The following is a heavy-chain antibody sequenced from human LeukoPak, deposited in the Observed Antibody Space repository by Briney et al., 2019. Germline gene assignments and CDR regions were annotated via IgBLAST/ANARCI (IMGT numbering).Heavy chain of an antibody. CDR2: IQSKTDSGTT. CDR1: GFTFSNAW. CDR3: TTELYCGGDCYPGA. J-gene: IGHJ4*02. Sequence: GGSLRLSCAASGFTFSNAWMSWVRQAPGKGLEWVGRIQSKTDSGTTDYAAPVKGRFTISRDDSKNALYLQMNSLKTDDTAVYYCTTELYCGGDCYPGARGQGTLVTVSS. D-gene: IGHD2-21*02. V-gene: IGHV3-15*01.